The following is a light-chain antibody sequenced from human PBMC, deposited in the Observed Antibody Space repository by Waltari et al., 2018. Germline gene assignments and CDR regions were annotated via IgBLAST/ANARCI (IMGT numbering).Light chain of an antibody. J-gene: IGLJ3*02. CDR1: SRDVGGYNY. CDR2: DVS. V-gene: IGLV2-14*03. Sequence: SALPQAASVPGPHGKPFTISCTGTSRDVGGYNYVSWYQQHPGKAPKLIIYDVSNRPSGVSNRFSGSKSGNTASLTISGLQAEDEADYYCNSYASSNTRVFGGGTKLTVL. CDR3: NSYASSNTRV.